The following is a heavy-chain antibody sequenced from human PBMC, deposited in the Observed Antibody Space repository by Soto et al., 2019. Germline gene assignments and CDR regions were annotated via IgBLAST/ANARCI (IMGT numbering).Heavy chain of an antibody. D-gene: IGHD3-10*01. CDR3: AREPQDGSGSYFDS. V-gene: IGHV1-69*06. CDR2: IIPIFGTA. Sequence: QVQLVQSGAEVKKPGSSVKVSCKASGGTLSTYAISWVRQARGQGLEWMGGIIPIFGTANYAQMFQGRVTITADKSTSTAYMELSSLTSADTAVYYCAREPQDGSGSYFDSWGQGTLVTVSS. J-gene: IGHJ4*02. CDR1: GGTLSTYA.